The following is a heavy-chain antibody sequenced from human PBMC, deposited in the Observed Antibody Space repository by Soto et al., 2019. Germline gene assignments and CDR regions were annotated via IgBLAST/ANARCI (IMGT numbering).Heavy chain of an antibody. D-gene: IGHD2-2*01. CDR1: GFTFSSYA. Sequence: EVQLLESGGGLVQPGGSLRLSCAASGFTFSSYAMSWVGQAPGKGLEWVSAISGSGGSTYYADSVKDRFTISRDNSKNTLYLQMNSLRAEDTAVYYCAKGEFRDSTEGPVDYWGQGTLVTVSS. J-gene: IGHJ4*02. CDR2: ISGSGGST. CDR3: AKGEFRDSTEGPVDY. V-gene: IGHV3-23*01.